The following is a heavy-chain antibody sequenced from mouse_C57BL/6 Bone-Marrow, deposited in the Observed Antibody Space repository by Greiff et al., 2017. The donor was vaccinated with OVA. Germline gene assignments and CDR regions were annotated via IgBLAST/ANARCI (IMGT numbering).Heavy chain of an antibody. Sequence: EVQLQQSGPELVKPGASVKISCKASGYTFTDYYMNWVKQSHGKSLEWIGDINPNNGGTSYNQKFKGKATLTVDKSSSTAYLELRRLTSEDSAGYYCARSGGWLPFGYWGQGTLVNGSA. CDR3: ARSGGWLPFGY. D-gene: IGHD2-3*01. CDR2: INPNNGGT. J-gene: IGHJ3*01. V-gene: IGHV1-26*01. CDR1: GYTFTDYY.